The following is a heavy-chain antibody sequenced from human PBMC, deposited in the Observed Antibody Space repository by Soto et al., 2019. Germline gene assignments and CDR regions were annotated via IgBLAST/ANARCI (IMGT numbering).Heavy chain of an antibody. CDR2: INHSGNT. CDR1: GGSFSGYY. D-gene: IGHD3-10*01. V-gene: IGHV4-34*01. J-gene: IGHJ4*02. Sequence: PSETLSLTCAVYGGSFSGYYWSWIRQPPGKGLEWIGEINHSGNTNYNPSLKSRVTISVDTSKNQFSLKLSSVTAADTAVYYCARSRGLVDYWGQGTLVTVSS. CDR3: ARSRGLVDY.